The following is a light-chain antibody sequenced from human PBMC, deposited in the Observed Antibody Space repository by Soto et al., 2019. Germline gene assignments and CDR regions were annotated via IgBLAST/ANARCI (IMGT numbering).Light chain of an antibody. CDR2: GAS. Sequence: EIVMTQSPATLSVSQGERATLSCRANESVSSNLAWYQQKPGQAPRLLIYGASTRATGIPARFSGSGSGTEFTLTISSLQSEDFAVYYCQQYNKWPLTFGGGTKVEIK. J-gene: IGKJ4*01. V-gene: IGKV3-15*01. CDR3: QQYNKWPLT. CDR1: ESVSSN.